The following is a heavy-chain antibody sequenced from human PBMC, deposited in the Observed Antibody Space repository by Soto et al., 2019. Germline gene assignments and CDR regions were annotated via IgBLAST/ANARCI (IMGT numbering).Heavy chain of an antibody. J-gene: IGHJ5*02. Sequence: GGSLRLSCAASGFTFSSYAMSWVRQAPGKGLEWVSTIIGSGGITFYADSVKGRFTISRDNSKNTLYLQMNSLRAEDTAVYYCAKRISSTKLSAFDPWGQGTLVTVSS. CDR3: AKRISSTKLSAFDP. V-gene: IGHV3-23*01. CDR1: GFTFSSYA. D-gene: IGHD2-2*01. CDR2: IIGSGGIT.